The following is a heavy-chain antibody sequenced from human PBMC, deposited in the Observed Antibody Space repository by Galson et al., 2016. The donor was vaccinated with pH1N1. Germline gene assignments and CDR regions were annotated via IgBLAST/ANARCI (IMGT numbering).Heavy chain of an antibody. CDR2: FYYNGNT. CDR3: ARDFATMSTIGILAFDV. D-gene: IGHD5-24*01. V-gene: IGHV4-39*07. Sequence: SETLSLTCTVSSDSISSSTDYWGWLRQTPGKGLVWIGIFYYNGNTYYTPSLKSRVSFSVNTSKNQFSLKLTSANVADTAVYYCARDFATMSTIGILAFDVWGQGAMVTASA. CDR1: SDSISSSTDY. J-gene: IGHJ3*01.